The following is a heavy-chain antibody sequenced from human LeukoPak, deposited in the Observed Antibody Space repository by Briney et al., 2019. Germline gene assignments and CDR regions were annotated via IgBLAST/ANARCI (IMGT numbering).Heavy chain of an antibody. CDR3: NTDYNYGENTRFGY. J-gene: IGHJ4*02. CDR2: IKSKTDGGTT. V-gene: IGHV3-15*01. CDR1: GFTFSNAW. D-gene: IGHD3-16*01. Sequence: GGSLRLSCAASGFTFSNAWMSWVRQAPGKGLEWVGRIKSKTDGGTTEYAAPVKGRFTISRDDSKKTLYLEMNSLETEDTAIYYCNTDYNYGENTRFGYWGQGTLVTVSS.